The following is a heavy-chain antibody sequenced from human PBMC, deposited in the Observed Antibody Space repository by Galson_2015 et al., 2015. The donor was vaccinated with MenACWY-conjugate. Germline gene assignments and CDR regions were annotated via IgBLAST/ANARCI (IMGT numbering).Heavy chain of an antibody. CDR3: AKTRGASFYVDS. D-gene: IGHD1-26*01. CDR2: INPGGSST. V-gene: IGHV3-74*01. J-gene: IGHJ4*02. Sequence: SLRLSCAASGFIFNTYWMHWVRHAPGKGPVWVSRINPGGSSTTYAASVKDRFTFSRDNAKNTLYLQMNSLRPEDTAVFYCAKTRGASFYVDSWGQGTLVTVSS. CDR1: GFIFNTYW.